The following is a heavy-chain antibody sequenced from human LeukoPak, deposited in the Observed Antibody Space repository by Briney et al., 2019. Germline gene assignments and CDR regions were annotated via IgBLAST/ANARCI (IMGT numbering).Heavy chain of an antibody. J-gene: IGHJ4*02. Sequence: PSETLSLTCTVSGYSISSGYYWGWIRQPPGKGLEWIGSIYHSGSTYYNPSLKSRATISVDTSKNQFSLKLSSVTAADTAVYYCARVEALYRSSTSCFYYYFDYWGQGTLVTVSS. D-gene: IGHD2-2*01. V-gene: IGHV4-38-2*02. CDR3: ARVEALYRSSTSCFYYYFDY. CDR1: GYSISSGYY. CDR2: IYHSGST.